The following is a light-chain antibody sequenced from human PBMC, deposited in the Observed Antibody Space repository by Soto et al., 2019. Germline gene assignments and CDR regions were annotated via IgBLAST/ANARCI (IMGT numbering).Light chain of an antibody. CDR1: SSDVGGYKY. CDR3: CSYAGSYTYV. Sequence: VLTQPRSVSGSPGQSVTISCSGTSSDVGGYKYVSWYQQHPGKAPELMIYDVNKRPSGVPDRFSGSKSGNTASLTISGLQAEDEADYYCCSYAGSYTYVFGTGTKVTVL. CDR2: DVN. J-gene: IGLJ1*01. V-gene: IGLV2-11*01.